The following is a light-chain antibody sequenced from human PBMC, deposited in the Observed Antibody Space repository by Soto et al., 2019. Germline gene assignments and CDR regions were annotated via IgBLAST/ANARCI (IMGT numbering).Light chain of an antibody. CDR3: SSYTGISTYI. V-gene: IGLV2-14*01. CDR2: EVS. CDR1: SSDVGSNNY. Sequence: QSALTQPASVSGPPGQSITISCTGTSSDVGSNNYDSWYQQHPGRAPKLMIYEVSNRPSGVSNRFSGSKSGNTASLTISGLQTDDEADYYCSSYTGISTYIFGNGTKVTVL. J-gene: IGLJ1*01.